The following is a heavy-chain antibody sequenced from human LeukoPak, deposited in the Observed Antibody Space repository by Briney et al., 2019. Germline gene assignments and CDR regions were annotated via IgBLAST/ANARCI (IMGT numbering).Heavy chain of an antibody. J-gene: IGHJ3*02. D-gene: IGHD3-10*01. CDR2: INHSGST. CDR1: GGSISSYY. V-gene: IGHV4-34*01. CDR3: ARTSGLPRAFDI. Sequence: SETLSLTCTVSGGSISSYYWSWIRQPPGKGLEWIGEINHSGSTNYNPSLKSRVTISVDTSKNQFSLKLSSVTAADTAVFYCARTSGLPRAFDIWGQGTMVTVSS.